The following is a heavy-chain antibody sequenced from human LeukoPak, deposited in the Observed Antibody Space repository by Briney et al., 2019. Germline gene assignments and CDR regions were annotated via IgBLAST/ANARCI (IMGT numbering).Heavy chain of an antibody. CDR3: VRRVTYYYDTAGAFDI. CDR2: IYHSGST. Sequence: SETLSLTCAVSGGSISSGGYSWSWLRQPPGKGLEWIGYIYHSGSTYYNPSLKSRVTISVDRSKNQFSLKLSSVTAADTAVYYCVRRVTYYYDTAGAFDIWGQGTMVTVSS. V-gene: IGHV4-30-2*01. D-gene: IGHD3-22*01. CDR1: GGSISSGGYS. J-gene: IGHJ3*02.